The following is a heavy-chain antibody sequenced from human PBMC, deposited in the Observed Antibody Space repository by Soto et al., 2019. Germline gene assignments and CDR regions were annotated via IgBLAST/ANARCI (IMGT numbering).Heavy chain of an antibody. Sequence: QVQLQESGPGVVKPSETLSLTCTVSGASVSSHHWTWIRQPPGKGLEWIGDYSDSASYSPSLKSRGTISADMSKNQFSLNLSSVTAADTAVYYCAAYRRGEGGRGYWGQGTLVTVSS. J-gene: IGHJ4*02. D-gene: IGHD2-21*01. V-gene: IGHV4-59*08. CDR1: GASVSSHH. CDR2: DYSDSA. CDR3: AAYRRGEGGRGY.